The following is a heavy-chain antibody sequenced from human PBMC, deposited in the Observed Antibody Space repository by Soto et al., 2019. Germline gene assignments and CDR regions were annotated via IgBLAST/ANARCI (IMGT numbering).Heavy chain of an antibody. V-gene: IGHV1-46*01. CDR1: GYTFTSYY. CDR2: INPSGGST. CDR3: ARGSPRFVTANKKRFDY. Sequence: QVQLVQSGAEVKKPGASVKVSCKASGYTFTSYYMHWVRQAPGQGLEWMGIINPSGGSTSYAQKFQGRVTMTRDTSTSTVYMELSSLRSEDTAVYYCARGSPRFVTANKKRFDYWGQGTLVTVSS. D-gene: IGHD2-21*02. J-gene: IGHJ4*02.